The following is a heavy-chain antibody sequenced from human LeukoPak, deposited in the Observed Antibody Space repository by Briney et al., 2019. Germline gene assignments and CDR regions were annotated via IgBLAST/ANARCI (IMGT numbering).Heavy chain of an antibody. CDR2: ISAYNGNT. J-gene: IGHJ4*02. CDR3: ACDYYYDSSGYYYCSY. D-gene: IGHD3-22*01. V-gene: IGHV1-18*01. Sequence: ASVKVSCKASGYTFTNYHIAWVRQAPGQGLEWMGWISAYNGNTNYAQKLQGRATMTTDTSTSTAYMELRSLRSDDTAVYYCACDYYYDSSGYYYCSYWGQGTLVTVSS. CDR1: GYTFTNYH.